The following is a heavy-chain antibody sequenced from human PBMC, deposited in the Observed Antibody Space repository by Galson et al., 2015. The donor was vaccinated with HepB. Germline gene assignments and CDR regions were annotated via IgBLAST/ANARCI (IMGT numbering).Heavy chain of an antibody. D-gene: IGHD3-9*01. V-gene: IGHV1-46*01. CDR3: ARVTPGILTGRPFYHYYMDV. J-gene: IGHJ6*03. Sequence: SVKVSCKASGYTFTSYYMHWVRQAPGQGLEWMGIINPSGGSTSYAQKFQGRVTMTRDTSTSTVYMELSSLRSEDTAVYYCARVTPGILTGRPFYHYYMDVWGKGTTVTVSS. CDR1: GYTFTSYY. CDR2: INPSGGST.